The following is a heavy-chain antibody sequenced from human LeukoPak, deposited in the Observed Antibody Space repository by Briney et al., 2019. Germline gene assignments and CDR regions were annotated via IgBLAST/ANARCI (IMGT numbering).Heavy chain of an antibody. J-gene: IGHJ4*02. Sequence: ASVKVSCKASGYTLTQHSMNWVRQAPGQGLEWMGWIITDTGNPTYAQGFTGRFVFSVDTSVNTAYLQISSLKAEDTAVYYCPREVLRHDYWGQGTLVTVSS. CDR2: IITDTGNP. CDR1: GYTLTQHS. CDR3: PREVLRHDY. V-gene: IGHV7-4-1*02. D-gene: IGHD3-10*01.